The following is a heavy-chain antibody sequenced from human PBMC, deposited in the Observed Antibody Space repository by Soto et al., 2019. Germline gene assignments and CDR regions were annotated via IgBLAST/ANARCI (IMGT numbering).Heavy chain of an antibody. CDR1: GVSISSYY. CDR3: ARGIGQQLPPLD. D-gene: IGHD6-13*01. CDR2: IYYSGNT. J-gene: IGHJ4*02. V-gene: IGHV4-59*01. Sequence: QVQLQESGPGLVKPSETLSLTCTVSGVSISSYYWSWIRQPPGKGLEWIGYIYYSGNTNCNPSLKSRVTISIDASKNQFSLELSSVTAADSAVYFCARGIGQQLPPLDWGQGTLVTVSS.